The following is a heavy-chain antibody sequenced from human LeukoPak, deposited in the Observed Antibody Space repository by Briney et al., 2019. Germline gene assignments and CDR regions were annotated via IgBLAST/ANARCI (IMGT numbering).Heavy chain of an antibody. CDR3: ARQTSWFGESRKNLFES. Sequence: SETLSLTCTVSGGSISSYYWTWTRQSPGRGLEWIGYIDHNGDTNYNPAPKSRVTVSVDTSKKPFSLRLHFVTAADKAVNFCARQTSWFGESRKNLFESWGQGALVTVSS. CDR1: GGSISSYY. CDR2: IDHNGDT. D-gene: IGHD3-10*01. V-gene: IGHV4-59*08. J-gene: IGHJ5*01.